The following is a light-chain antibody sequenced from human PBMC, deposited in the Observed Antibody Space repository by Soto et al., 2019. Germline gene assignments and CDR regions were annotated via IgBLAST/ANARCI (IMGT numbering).Light chain of an antibody. Sequence: QSVLTQPPSASGFPGQSFTISCTGTNRDVGYYDYVSWYQQHPGKAPKLVIYEVTKRPSGVPDRVSASKSGNTASLTVSGLRAEDEADYYCSSYAGSNNFVFGSGTKVTVL. CDR2: EVT. V-gene: IGLV2-8*01. CDR1: NRDVGYYDY. CDR3: SSYAGSNNFV. J-gene: IGLJ1*01.